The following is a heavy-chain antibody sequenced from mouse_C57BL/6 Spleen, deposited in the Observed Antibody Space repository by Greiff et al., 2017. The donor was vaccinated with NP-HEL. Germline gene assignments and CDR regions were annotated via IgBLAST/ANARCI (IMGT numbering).Heavy chain of an antibody. CDR2: INPNNGGT. Sequence: EVQLQQSGPELVKPGASVKISCKASGYTFTDYYMNWVKQSHGKSLEWIGDINPNNGGTSYKQKFKGKATLTVDKSSSTAYMELRSLTSEDSAVYYCASGLLGAYWGQGTLVTVSA. V-gene: IGHV1-26*01. D-gene: IGHD2-10*01. J-gene: IGHJ3*01. CDR3: ASGLLGAY. CDR1: GYTFTDYY.